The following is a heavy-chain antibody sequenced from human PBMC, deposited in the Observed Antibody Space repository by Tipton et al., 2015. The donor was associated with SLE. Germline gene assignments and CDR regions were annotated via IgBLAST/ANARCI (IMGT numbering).Heavy chain of an antibody. J-gene: IGHJ3*02. D-gene: IGHD3-10*01. CDR1: GFTFSSYA. Sequence: QLVQSGGGVVQPGRSLRLSCAASGFTFSSYAMHWVRQAPGKGLEWVAVISYDGSNKYYADSVKGRFTISRDNSKNTLYLQMNSLRAEDTAVYYCARALRGSGSGHDAFDIWGQGTMVTVSS. CDR2: ISYDGSNK. V-gene: IGHV3-30-3*01. CDR3: ARALRGSGSGHDAFDI.